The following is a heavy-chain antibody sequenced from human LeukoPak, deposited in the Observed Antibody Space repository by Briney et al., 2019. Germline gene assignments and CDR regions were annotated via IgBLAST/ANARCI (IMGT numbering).Heavy chain of an antibody. V-gene: IGHV1-2*02. CDR3: ARVFCSGGSCTTEDFDY. CDR2: INPNSGGT. D-gene: IGHD2-15*01. J-gene: IGHJ4*02. CDR1: GYTFTGYY. Sequence: ASVKVSCKASGYTFTGYYMHWVRQAPGQGLEWMGWINPNSGGTNYAQKFQGRVTMTRDKSISTAYMELSRLRSDDTAVYYCARVFCSGGSCTTEDFDYWGQGTLVTVSS.